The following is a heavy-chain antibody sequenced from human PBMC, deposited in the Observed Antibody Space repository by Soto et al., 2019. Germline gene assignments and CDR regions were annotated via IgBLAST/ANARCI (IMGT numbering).Heavy chain of an antibody. J-gene: IGHJ6*02. CDR1: GYNFNAYV. CDR3: ARDFGPADLLGSGFYYGMAV. CDR2: INVASGGT. V-gene: IGHV1-3*01. Sequence: AALVKVSCKAPGYNFNAYVIHWVRQALSQGLEWMGWINVASGGTKISQKVQGRVRLTGDTSASTAYMELSSPKSEDTAVYYCARDFGPADLLGSGFYYGMAVWGQGTTVTSP. D-gene: IGHD2-15*01.